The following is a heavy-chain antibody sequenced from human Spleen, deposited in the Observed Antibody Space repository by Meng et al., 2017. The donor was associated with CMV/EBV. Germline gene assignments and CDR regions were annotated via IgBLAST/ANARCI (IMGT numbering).Heavy chain of an antibody. D-gene: IGHD6-13*01. CDR1: GYTFTSYY. V-gene: IGHV1-46*01. Sequence: ASVKVSCKASGYTFTSYYMHWVRQAPGQGLEWMGIINPSGGSTSYAQKFQGRVTMTRDTSTSTVYMELSSLRSEDTAVYYCARDHDSIAAAGAKDDYWGQGTLVTVSS. J-gene: IGHJ4*02. CDR3: ARDHDSIAAAGAKDDY. CDR2: INPSGGST.